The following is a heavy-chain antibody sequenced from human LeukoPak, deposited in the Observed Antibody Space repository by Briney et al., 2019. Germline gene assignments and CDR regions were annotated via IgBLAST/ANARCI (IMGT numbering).Heavy chain of an antibody. CDR1: GYTLTESS. CDR2: FDPEDGET. Sequence: VASVKVSCKVSGYTLTESSMHWVRQAPGKGLEWMGGFDPEDGETIYAQKFQGRVTMTEDTSTDTAYMELSSLRSEDTAVYYCATWFIAARPSWGQGTLVTVSS. J-gene: IGHJ5*02. CDR3: ATWFIAARPS. D-gene: IGHD6-6*01. V-gene: IGHV1-24*01.